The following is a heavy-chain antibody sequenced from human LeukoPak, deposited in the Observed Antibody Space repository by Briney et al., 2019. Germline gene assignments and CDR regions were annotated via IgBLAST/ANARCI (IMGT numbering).Heavy chain of an antibody. CDR1: GYTFTSYG. J-gene: IGHJ5*02. Sequence: GASVKVSCKASGYTFTSYGISWVRQAPGQGLEWMGWISAYNGNTNYAQKLQGRVTMTTDTSTSTAYMELRSLRSDDTAVYYCARAVVVVAATEEWFDPWGQGTLVTVSS. CDR2: ISAYNGNT. V-gene: IGHV1-18*01. CDR3: ARAVVVVAATEEWFDP. D-gene: IGHD2-15*01.